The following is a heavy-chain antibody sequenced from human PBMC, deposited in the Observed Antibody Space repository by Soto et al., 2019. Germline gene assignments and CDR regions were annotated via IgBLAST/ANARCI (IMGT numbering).Heavy chain of an antibody. D-gene: IGHD2-15*01. CDR3: ARGRVDDIVVVIAATPGSRPGSWFDP. CDR2: IYHSGSA. V-gene: IGHV4-4*02. Sequence: KTSETLSLTCAVSGDSIGSSNWWSWVRQPPEKGLEWIGEIYHSGSANYNPSLKSRVTISVDKSKNQFSLKLSSVTAADTAVYYCARGRVDDIVVVIAATPGSRPGSWFDPWGQGTLVTVSS. J-gene: IGHJ5*02. CDR1: GDSIGSSNW.